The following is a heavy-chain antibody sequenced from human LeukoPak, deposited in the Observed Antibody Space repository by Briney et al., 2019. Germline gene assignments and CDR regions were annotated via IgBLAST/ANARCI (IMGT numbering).Heavy chain of an antibody. CDR1: GGSISSYY. J-gene: IGHJ4*02. CDR2: INHSGST. Sequence: PSETLSLTCTVSGGSISSYYWSWIRQPPGKGLEWIGEINHSGSTNYNPSLKSRVTISVDTSKNQFFLKLSCVTAAETAVYYCARGIGVATIRWGYDYWGQGTLVTVSS. D-gene: IGHD5-24*01. CDR3: ARGIGVATIRWGYDY. V-gene: IGHV4-34*01.